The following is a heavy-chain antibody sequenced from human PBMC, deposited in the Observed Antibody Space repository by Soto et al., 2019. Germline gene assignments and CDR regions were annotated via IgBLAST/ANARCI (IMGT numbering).Heavy chain of an antibody. CDR2: IYWDDDK. CDR3: AHSSREVFWSGYYTRPFVH. CDR1: GFSLSTSGVG. Sequence: SGPTLVNPTQTLTLTCTFSGFSLSTSGVGVGWIRQPPGKALEWLALIYWDDDKRYSPSLKSRLTITKDTSKNQVVLTMTNMDPVDTATYYCAHSSREVFWSGYYTRPFVHWGQGTLVTVSS. D-gene: IGHD3-3*01. V-gene: IGHV2-5*02. J-gene: IGHJ4*02.